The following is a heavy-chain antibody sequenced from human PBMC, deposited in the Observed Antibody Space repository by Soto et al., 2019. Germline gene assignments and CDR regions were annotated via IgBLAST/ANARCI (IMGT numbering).Heavy chain of an antibody. CDR1: GLTFSSYW. V-gene: IGHV3-74*01. CDR3: ARAIGYYGMDV. CDR2: SNSDGSST. J-gene: IGHJ6*02. Sequence: LRLSWAASGLTFSSYWMHWVRQAPGMGLVWVSRSNSDGSSTSYADSVKGRFTISRDNAKNTLYLQMNSLRAEDTAVYYCARAIGYYGMDVWGQGTTVTVSS. D-gene: IGHD3-22*01.